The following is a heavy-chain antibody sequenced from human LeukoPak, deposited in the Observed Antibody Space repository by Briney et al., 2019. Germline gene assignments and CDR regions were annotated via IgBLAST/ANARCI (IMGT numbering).Heavy chain of an antibody. CDR1: GGSISSGGYY. V-gene: IGHV4-30-2*01. CDR2: IYHSGST. CDR3: ARLWGKSYYDILTGYASFFDY. D-gene: IGHD3-9*01. Sequence: SQTLSLTCTVSGGSISSGGYYWSWIRQPPGKGLEWIGYIYHSGSTYYNPSLKSRVTISVDRSKNQFSLKLSSVTAADTAVYYGARLWGKSYYDILTGYASFFDYWGQGTLVTVSS. J-gene: IGHJ4*02.